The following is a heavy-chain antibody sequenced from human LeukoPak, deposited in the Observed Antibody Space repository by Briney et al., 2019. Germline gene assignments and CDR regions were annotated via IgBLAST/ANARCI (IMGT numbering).Heavy chain of an antibody. CDR1: GGPISSGGYY. CDR2: IYHSGST. V-gene: IGHV4-30-2*01. J-gene: IGHJ4*02. Sequence: PSQTLSLTCTVSGGPISSGGYYWSWIRQPPGKGLEWIGYIYHSGSTYYNPSLKSRVTISVDRSKNQFSLKLSSVTAADTAVYYCARDPGPPGAAGGDYWGQGTLVTVSS. CDR3: ARDPGPPGAAGGDY. D-gene: IGHD6-13*01.